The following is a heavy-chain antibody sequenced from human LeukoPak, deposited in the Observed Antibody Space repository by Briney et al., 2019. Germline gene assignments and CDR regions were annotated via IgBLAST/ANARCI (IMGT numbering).Heavy chain of an antibody. D-gene: IGHD2-15*01. CDR2: IGTAGDT. J-gene: IGHJ4*02. CDR3: ARGADTHFDY. V-gene: IGHV3-13*04. Sequence: GGSLRLSCAASGFTFSNYDMHWVRQATGKGLERVSAIGTAGDTYYQGSVRGRFTMSRENAKNSLYLQMNSLTAGDTAVYYCARGADTHFDYWGQGILVTVSS. CDR1: GFTFSNYD.